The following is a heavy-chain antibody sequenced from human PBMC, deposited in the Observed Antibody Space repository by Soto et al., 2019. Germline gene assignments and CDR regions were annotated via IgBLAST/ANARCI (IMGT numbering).Heavy chain of an antibody. CDR2: INPNSGAT. CDR3: ANIPPTPDWFDL. J-gene: IGHJ5*02. D-gene: IGHD2-2*02. V-gene: IGHV1-2*06. CDR1: GNPFQRPF. Sequence: SSSATGNPFQRPFLHGLRPAPGQGLEWMGRINPNSGATNYARKFQDRVTMTRETSINTAYMELSSLRSDDTARYYCANIPPTPDWFDLRGQGTRVNGSA.